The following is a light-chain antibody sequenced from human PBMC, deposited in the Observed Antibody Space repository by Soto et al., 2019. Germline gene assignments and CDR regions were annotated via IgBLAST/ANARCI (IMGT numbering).Light chain of an antibody. V-gene: IGKV3-15*01. J-gene: IGKJ5*01. CDR3: QQYNNWPFY. CDR1: QDVTTN. Sequence: EIVMTRSPATLSVSPVEIARLSFMAGQDVTTNFAWYQQKSGQSPRLLIYDVSIRATGVPARFSATGSETDFTLTISGLQSEDSAVYFCQQYNNWPFYFGQGTRREIK. CDR2: DVS.